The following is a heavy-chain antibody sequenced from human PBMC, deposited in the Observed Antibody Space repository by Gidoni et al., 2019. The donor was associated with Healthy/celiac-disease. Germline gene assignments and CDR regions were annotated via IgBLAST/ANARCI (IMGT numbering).Heavy chain of an antibody. CDR1: GFTVSSNY. D-gene: IGHD4-17*01. Sequence: EVQLVESGGGLVQPGGSLILSCAASGFTVSSNYMRWVRQAPGKGLEWVSVIYSGGSTYYADSVKGRFTISRDNSKNTLYLQMNSLRAEDTAVYYCARPGKNDYGDYGSLDYWGQGTLVTVSS. V-gene: IGHV3-66*04. J-gene: IGHJ4*02. CDR2: IYSGGST. CDR3: ARPGKNDYGDYGSLDY.